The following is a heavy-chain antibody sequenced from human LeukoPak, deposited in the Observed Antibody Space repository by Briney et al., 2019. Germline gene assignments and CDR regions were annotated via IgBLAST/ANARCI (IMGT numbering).Heavy chain of an antibody. Sequence: SETLSLTCTVSGYSISSGYYWGWIRQPPGKGLEWIGSIYHSGKTYYNPSLKSRVSISVDTSKNQFSLKLSSVTAADTAVYYCARGESGDYHDALNIWGQGTMITVSS. V-gene: IGHV4-38-2*02. J-gene: IGHJ3*02. CDR2: IYHSGKT. CDR1: GYSISSGYY. D-gene: IGHD4-17*01. CDR3: ARGESGDYHDALNI.